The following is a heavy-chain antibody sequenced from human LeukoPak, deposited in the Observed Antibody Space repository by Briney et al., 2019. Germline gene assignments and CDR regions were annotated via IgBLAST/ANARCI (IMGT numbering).Heavy chain of an antibody. Sequence: PGGSLRLSCAASGFTFSSYSMNWVRQAPGKGLEWVSSISSSSSYIYYADSVKGRFTISRDNAKNSLYLQMNSLRAEGTAVYYCAREPHYCSGGSCYTKGMDVWGQGTTVTVSS. V-gene: IGHV3-21*01. CDR2: ISSSSSYI. D-gene: IGHD2-15*01. J-gene: IGHJ6*02. CDR3: AREPHYCSGGSCYTKGMDV. CDR1: GFTFSSYS.